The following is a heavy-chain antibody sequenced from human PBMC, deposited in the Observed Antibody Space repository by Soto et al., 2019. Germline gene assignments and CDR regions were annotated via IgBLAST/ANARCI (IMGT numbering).Heavy chain of an antibody. CDR1: GYTLTELS. D-gene: IGHD3-22*01. V-gene: IGHV1-24*01. J-gene: IGHJ3*02. Sequence: GASVKVSCKVSGYTLTELSMHWVRQAPGKGLEWMGGFDPEDGETIYAQKLQGRVTMTEDTSTDTAYMELSSLRSEDTAVYYCATAINYYDSPDAFDIWGQGTMVTVSS. CDR2: FDPEDGET. CDR3: ATAINYYDSPDAFDI.